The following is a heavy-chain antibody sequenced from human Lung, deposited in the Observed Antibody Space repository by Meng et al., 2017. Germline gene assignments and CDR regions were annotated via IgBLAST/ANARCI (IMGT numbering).Heavy chain of an antibody. CDR1: GYTFTRHW. D-gene: IGHD4-17*01. J-gene: IGHJ5*02. CDR2: INPSDGYT. V-gene: IGHV1-46*01. CDR3: TRDHSTADVTVWWFDP. Sequence: QVQLVQSGAEVKNPGASVKVSFQASGYTFTRHWMHWVRQAPGQGLEWMGIINPSDGYTMYEQKFQDRITITGDTSTGTVYMELSGLRSEDTAVYYCTRDHSTADVTVWWFDPWGQGTLVTVSS.